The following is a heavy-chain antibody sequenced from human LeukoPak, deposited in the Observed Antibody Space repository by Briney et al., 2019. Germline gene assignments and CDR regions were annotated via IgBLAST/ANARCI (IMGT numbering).Heavy chain of an antibody. V-gene: IGHV4-39*01. J-gene: IGHJ5*02. CDR2: IYYSGST. CDR3: ARHGIYYGLGSSYGLPNWFDP. D-gene: IGHD3-10*01. Sequence: PSETLSLTCAVSGASLCTYYWGWIRQPPGKGLEWIGSIYYSGSTYYNPSLKSRVTMSVDRSRNQFSLKLSSVTAADTAVYYCARHGIYYGLGSSYGLPNWFDPWGQGTLVTVSS. CDR1: GASLCTYY.